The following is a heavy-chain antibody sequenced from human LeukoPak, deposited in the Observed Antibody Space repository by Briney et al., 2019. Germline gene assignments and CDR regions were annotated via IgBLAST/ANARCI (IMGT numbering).Heavy chain of an antibody. J-gene: IGHJ1*01. CDR1: GYTFTKYG. Sequence: GASVKVSCKASGYTFTKYGITWVRQVPGQGLEWMGWVGTYTGKTNYAQNLQGRVTMTTDTSTRTAYMELGSLRSDDTAVYYCASCHCTNGVCYGECEYFQHWGQGTLVTVSS. CDR2: VGTYTGKT. CDR3: ASCHCTNGVCYGECEYFQH. V-gene: IGHV1-18*01. D-gene: IGHD2-8*01.